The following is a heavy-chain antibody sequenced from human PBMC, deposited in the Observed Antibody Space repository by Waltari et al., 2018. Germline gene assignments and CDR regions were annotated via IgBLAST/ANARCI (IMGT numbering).Heavy chain of an antibody. CDR3: ARVPSLYCSGGSCYLDY. CDR1: GGSFSGYY. Sequence: QVQLQQWGAGLLKPSETLSLTCAVYGGSFSGYYWSWIRQPPGKGLEWIGEINHSGSTNYNPSLKSRVTISVDTSKNQFSLKLSSVTAADTAVYYCARVPSLYCSGGSCYLDYWGQG. J-gene: IGHJ4*02. D-gene: IGHD2-15*01. V-gene: IGHV4-34*01. CDR2: INHSGST.